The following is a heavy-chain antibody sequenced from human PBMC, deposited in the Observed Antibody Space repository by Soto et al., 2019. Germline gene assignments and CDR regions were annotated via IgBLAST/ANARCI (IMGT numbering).Heavy chain of an antibody. CDR2: IWYDGSNK. V-gene: IGHV3-33*01. D-gene: IGHD2-2*01. Sequence: GGSLRLSCAASGFTFSSYGMHWVRQAPGKGLEWVAVIWYDGSNKYYADSVKGRFTISRDNSKNTLYLQMNSLRAEDTAVYYCARDHEYCSSTGCPRHYYYMDVWGKGTTVTVSS. CDR1: GFTFSSYG. CDR3: ARDHEYCSSTGCPRHYYYMDV. J-gene: IGHJ6*03.